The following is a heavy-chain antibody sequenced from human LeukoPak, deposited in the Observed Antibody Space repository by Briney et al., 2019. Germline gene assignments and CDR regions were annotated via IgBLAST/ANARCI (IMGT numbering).Heavy chain of an antibody. D-gene: IGHD6-13*01. CDR3: AKDRGSSIAAADSLLFDY. CDR1: GFTFSSYA. Sequence: GGSLRLSCAASGFTFSSYAMSWVRQAPGKGLEWVSAISGSGGSTYYADSVKGRFTISRDNSKNTLYLQMNSLRAEDTAVSYCAKDRGSSIAAADSLLFDYWGQGTLVTVSS. V-gene: IGHV3-23*01. CDR2: ISGSGGST. J-gene: IGHJ4*02.